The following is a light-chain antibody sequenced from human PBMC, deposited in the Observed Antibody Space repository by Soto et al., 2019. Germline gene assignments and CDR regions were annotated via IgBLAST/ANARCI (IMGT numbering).Light chain of an antibody. J-gene: IGLJ1*01. CDR3: AAWDDSLSGLYV. CDR2: RNN. Sequence: QSVLTQPPSASGTPGQRVTISCSGSSSNIGSNYVNWFQQFPGTAPKVLIYRNNQRPSGVPDRFSVSKSGTSASLAISGLRSEDEADYYCAAWDDSLSGLYVFGTGTKLTVL. CDR1: SSNIGSNY. V-gene: IGLV1-47*01.